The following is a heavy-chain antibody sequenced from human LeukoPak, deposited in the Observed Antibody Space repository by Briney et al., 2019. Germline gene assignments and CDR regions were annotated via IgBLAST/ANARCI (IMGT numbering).Heavy chain of an antibody. CDR2: INWNGGST. CDR1: GFTVDSKY. CDR3: ARDGLSCSSTSCPLDV. D-gene: IGHD2-2*01. J-gene: IGHJ6*02. Sequence: GGSLRLSCAASGFTVDSKYMSWVRQAPGKGLEWVSGINWNGGSTGYADSVKGRFTISRDNAKNSLYLQMNSLRAEDTALYHCARDGLSCSSTSCPLDVWGQGTTVTVSS. V-gene: IGHV3-20*01.